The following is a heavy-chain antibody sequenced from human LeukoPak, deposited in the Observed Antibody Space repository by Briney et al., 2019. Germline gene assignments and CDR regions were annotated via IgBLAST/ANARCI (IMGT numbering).Heavy chain of an antibody. V-gene: IGHV4-30-4*01. CDR2: ISYSGST. CDR1: GGSISSGNSD. J-gene: IGHJ4*02. CDR3: ARVQMATIFDS. Sequence: PSETLSPTCTVPGGSISSGNSDRSWIRQPPRKGLEVIGYISYSGSTYYNASIKSRVSVSIDTSNNRLSLNMTSMTAADTALYYCARVQMATIFDSWGQGTLVTVSS. D-gene: IGHD5-24*01.